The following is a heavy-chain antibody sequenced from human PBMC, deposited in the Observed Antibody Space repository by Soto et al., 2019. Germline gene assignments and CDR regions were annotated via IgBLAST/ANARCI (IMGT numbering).Heavy chain of an antibody. Sequence: GASVKVSCKASGYTFTSYGISWVRQAPGQGLEWMGWISAYNGNTNYAQKLQGRVTMTTDTSTSTAYMELRSLRSDDTAVYYCARDATGYSSGWNWFDPWGQGTLVTVSS. CDR2: ISAYNGNT. J-gene: IGHJ5*02. CDR3: ARDATGYSSGWNWFDP. CDR1: GYTFTSYG. V-gene: IGHV1-18*01. D-gene: IGHD6-19*01.